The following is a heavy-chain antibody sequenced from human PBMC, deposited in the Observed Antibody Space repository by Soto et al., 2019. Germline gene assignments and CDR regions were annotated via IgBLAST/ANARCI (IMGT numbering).Heavy chain of an antibody. CDR2: INHSGST. D-gene: IGHD1-26*01. J-gene: IGHJ5*02. CDR3: ARAVPAVVGATRWFDP. V-gene: IGHV4-34*01. Sequence: SETLSLTCAVYGGSFSGYYWSWIRQPPGKGLGWIGEINHSGSTNYNPSLKSRVTISVDTSKNQFSLKLSSVTAADTAVYYCARAVPAVVGATRWFDPWGQGTLVTVSS. CDR1: GGSFSGYY.